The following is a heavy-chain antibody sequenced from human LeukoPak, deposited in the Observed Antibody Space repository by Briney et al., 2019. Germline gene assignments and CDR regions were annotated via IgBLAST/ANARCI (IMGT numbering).Heavy chain of an antibody. Sequence: SVKVSCKASGGTFSSYAISWVRQAPGQGLEWMGGIIPIFGTANYAQKFQGRVTITTDESTSTAYMELSSLRSEDTAVYYCARATYYYDSSGYYYPHRFDYRGQGTLVTVSS. CDR1: GGTFSSYA. CDR3: ARATYYYDSSGYYYPHRFDY. CDR2: IIPIFGTA. V-gene: IGHV1-69*05. J-gene: IGHJ4*02. D-gene: IGHD3-22*01.